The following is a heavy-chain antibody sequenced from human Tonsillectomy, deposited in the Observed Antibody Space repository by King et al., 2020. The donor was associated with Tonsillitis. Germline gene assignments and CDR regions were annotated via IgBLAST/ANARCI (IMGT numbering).Heavy chain of an antibody. V-gene: IGHV3-23*04. J-gene: IGHJ3*01. Sequence: VQLVESGGGLVQPGGSLRLSCAASGFTFSSYAMSWVRQAPGKGLEWVSGISGSGGSTNSADSVKGRFTISRDNSKNTLYLQMNSLRAEDTAVYYCAKDKVATMPRDAFDFWGQGTMVTVSS. CDR1: GFTFSSYA. D-gene: IGHD5-12*01. CDR3: AKDKVATMPRDAFDF. CDR2: ISGSGGST.